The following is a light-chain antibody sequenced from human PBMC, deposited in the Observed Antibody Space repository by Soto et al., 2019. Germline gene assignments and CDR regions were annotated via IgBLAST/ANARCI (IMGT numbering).Light chain of an antibody. CDR1: SSDVGGYNY. CDR2: EVS. V-gene: IGLV2-14*01. Sequence: QSALTQPASVSESPGQSITISCTGTSSDVGGYNYVSWYQQHPDKAPKLMIYEVSNRPSGVSNRFSGSKSGNTASLTISGLQAEDEADYYCSSYTSSNTFYVFGTGTKLTVL. J-gene: IGLJ1*01. CDR3: SSYTSSNTFYV.